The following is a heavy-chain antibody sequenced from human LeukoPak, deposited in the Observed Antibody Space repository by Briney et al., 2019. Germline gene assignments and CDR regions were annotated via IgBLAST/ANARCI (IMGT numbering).Heavy chain of an antibody. CDR3: VKDRARVWQARFDY. CDR1: GFTFSSYA. CDR2: ISSNGGST. J-gene: IGHJ4*02. V-gene: IGHV3-64D*06. D-gene: IGHD6-13*01. Sequence: GGSLRLSCSASGFTFSSYAMHWVRQAPGKGLEYVSAISSNGGSTYCADSVKGRFTISRDNSKNTLYLQMSSLRAEDTAVYYCVKDRARVWQARFDYWGQGTLVTVSS.